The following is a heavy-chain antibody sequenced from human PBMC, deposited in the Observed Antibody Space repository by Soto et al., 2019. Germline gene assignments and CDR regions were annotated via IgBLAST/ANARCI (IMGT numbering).Heavy chain of an antibody. CDR1: GYSFTTYW. CDR3: ARHDSLAVVDF. CDR2: IYPGDSDT. D-gene: IGHD3-22*01. V-gene: IGHV5-51*01. Sequence: GESLKISCRGSGYSFTTYWIGWVRQMPGKGLEWMGIIYPGDSDTRYSPSFQGRVTISADKSISTAYLQWSSLKASDTAIYYCARHDSLAVVDFWGQGTLVTVSS. J-gene: IGHJ4*02.